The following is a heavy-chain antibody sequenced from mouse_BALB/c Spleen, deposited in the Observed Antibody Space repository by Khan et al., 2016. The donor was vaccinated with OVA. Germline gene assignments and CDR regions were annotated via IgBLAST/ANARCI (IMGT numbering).Heavy chain of an antibody. CDR1: GYTFTNYG. D-gene: IGHD1-1*01. Sequence: QIQLVQSGPELKKPGETVKISCKASGYTFTNYGVNCVKQAPEKGLKWMGWINTNTGEPTYGDDFKGRFAFSLETSASTAYLQINSLKNEDMATYFCARSRGVLRYGGYFDVWGAGTTVTVSS. V-gene: IGHV9-1*02. J-gene: IGHJ1*01. CDR2: INTNTGEP. CDR3: ARSRGVLRYGGYFDV.